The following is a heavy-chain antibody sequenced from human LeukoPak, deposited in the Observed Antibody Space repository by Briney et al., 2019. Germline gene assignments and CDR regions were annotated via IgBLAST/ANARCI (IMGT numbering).Heavy chain of an antibody. CDR3: ARDTQAVADYYFDY. J-gene: IGHJ4*02. CDR2: ISYDGSNK. CDR1: GFTFSSYA. D-gene: IGHD6-19*01. Sequence: QPGRSLRLSCAASGFTFSSYAMHWVRQAPGKGLEWVAVISYDGSNKYYADSVKGRFTISRDNSKNTPYLQMNSLRAEDTAVYYCARDTQAVADYYFDYWGQGTLVTVSS. V-gene: IGHV3-30-3*01.